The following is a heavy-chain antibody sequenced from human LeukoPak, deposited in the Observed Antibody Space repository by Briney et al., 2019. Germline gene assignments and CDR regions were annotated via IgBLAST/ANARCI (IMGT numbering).Heavy chain of an antibody. D-gene: IGHD1-1*01. V-gene: IGHV1-18*01. CDR3: ARAGSGNWNDVIDY. CDR2: ISPYSGHT. CDR1: GGTFSSYA. Sequence: GASVKVSCKASGGTFSSYAISWVRQAPGQGLEWMGWISPYSGHTNYAQKIQGRVTMTTDTSTNTTYMELRSLRSDDTAMYYCARAGSGNWNDVIDYWGQGTLVTVPS. J-gene: IGHJ4*02.